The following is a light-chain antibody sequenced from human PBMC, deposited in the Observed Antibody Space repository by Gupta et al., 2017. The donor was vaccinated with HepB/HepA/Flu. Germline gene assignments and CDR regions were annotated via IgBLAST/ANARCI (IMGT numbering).Light chain of an antibody. Sequence: DIHMTQSPSSVSASVGDRLTITCQESQDISNYLNWYQQKPGKAPKLLIYDASNLETGVPSRFSGSGSGTDFTFTISSLQPEDIATYYCQQYDNRPPWTFGQGTKLEIK. J-gene: IGKJ1*01. CDR1: QDISNY. V-gene: IGKV1-33*01. CDR3: QQYDNRPPWT. CDR2: DAS.